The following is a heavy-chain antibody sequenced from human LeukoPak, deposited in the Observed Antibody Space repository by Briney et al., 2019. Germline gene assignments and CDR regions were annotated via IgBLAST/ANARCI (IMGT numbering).Heavy chain of an antibody. V-gene: IGHV3-21*05. CDR1: GFTFSSYE. CDR3: ARALARGTTGTRLGAFDI. CDR2: ISSSSSYI. Sequence: GGSLRLSCAASGFTFSSYEMNWVRQAPGKGLEWVSYISSSSSYIYYADSVKGRFTISRDNAKNSLYLQMNSLRAEDTAVYYCARALARGTTGTRLGAFDIWGQGTMVTVSS. D-gene: IGHD1-1*01. J-gene: IGHJ3*02.